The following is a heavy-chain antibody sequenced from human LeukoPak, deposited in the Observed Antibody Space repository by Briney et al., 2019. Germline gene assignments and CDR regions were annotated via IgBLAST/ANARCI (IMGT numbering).Heavy chain of an antibody. J-gene: IGHJ6*03. D-gene: IGHD3-3*01. CDR3: ARGESYDFWSGYPLVYYYYYMDV. V-gene: IGHV4-34*01. CDR1: GGSFSGYY. Sequence: SETLSLTCAVYGGSFSGYYWSWIRQPPGKGLEWIGEINHSGSTNYNPSLKSRVTISVDTSKNQFSLKLSSVTAADTAVYYCARGESYDFWSGYPLVYYYYYMDVWGKGTTVTVSS. CDR2: INHSGST.